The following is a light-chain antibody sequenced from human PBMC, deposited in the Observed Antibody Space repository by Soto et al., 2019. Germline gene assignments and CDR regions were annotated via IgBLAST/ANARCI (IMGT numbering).Light chain of an antibody. CDR1: RDIGNS. V-gene: IGKV1-33*01. J-gene: IGKJ5*01. Sequence: PSSLSVSVGDRVTITCQASRDIGNSVNWYQQKPGKAPKLLLAHASNLETGDPLRFSGSGSGTDFAFIISSLQPEDVATYFCQQYGSLTSTFGQGTRLEIK. CDR2: HAS. CDR3: QQYGSLTST.